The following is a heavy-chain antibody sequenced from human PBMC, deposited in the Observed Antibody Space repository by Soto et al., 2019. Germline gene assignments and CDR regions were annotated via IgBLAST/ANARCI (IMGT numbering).Heavy chain of an antibody. CDR1: VYTFTSYY. V-gene: IGHV1-46*01. J-gene: IGHJ6*02. CDR3: ARDLHTDYYYYGMDV. Sequence: ASVKVSCKASVYTFTSYYMHWVRQAPGQGLEWMGIINPSGGSTSYAQEFQGRVTMTRDTSTSTVYMELSSLRSEDTAVYYCARDLHTDYYYYGMDVWGQGTTVTVSS. CDR2: INPSGGST. D-gene: IGHD5-18*01.